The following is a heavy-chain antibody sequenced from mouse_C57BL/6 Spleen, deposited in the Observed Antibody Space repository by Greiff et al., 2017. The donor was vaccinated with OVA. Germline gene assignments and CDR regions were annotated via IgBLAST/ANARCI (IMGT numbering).Heavy chain of an antibody. D-gene: IGHD2-4*01. Sequence: EVQLQQSGTVLARPGASVKMSCKTSGYTFTSYWMHWVKQRPGQGLECIGAIYPGNSDTSYNQQFKGKAKLTAVTSASTAYMERSSLTNGDTADYYCTKKVKLYDYGDGFAYWGQGTLVTVSA. J-gene: IGHJ3*01. V-gene: IGHV1-5*01. CDR3: TKKVKLYDYGDGFAY. CDR1: GYTFTSYW. CDR2: IYPGNSDT.